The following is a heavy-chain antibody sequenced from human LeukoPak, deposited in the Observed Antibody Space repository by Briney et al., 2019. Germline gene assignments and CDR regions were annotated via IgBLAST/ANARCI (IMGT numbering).Heavy chain of an antibody. Sequence: GESLRLSCAASGFTFSSYAVSWVRQAPGKGLEWVSAISGSGGSTYYADSVKGRFTISRDNSKNTLYLQMNSLRAEDTAVYYCAKDLVTMVRGVIILQRFDYWGQGTLVTVSS. J-gene: IGHJ4*02. D-gene: IGHD3-10*01. V-gene: IGHV3-23*01. CDR2: ISGSGGST. CDR3: AKDLVTMVRGVIILQRFDY. CDR1: GFTFSSYA.